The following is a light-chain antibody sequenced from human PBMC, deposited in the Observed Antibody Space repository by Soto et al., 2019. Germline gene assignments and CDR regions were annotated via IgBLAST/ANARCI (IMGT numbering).Light chain of an antibody. V-gene: IGKV3-15*01. CDR1: QSVSSN. CDR2: GAS. CDR3: QQYNNWPRT. Sequence: EIVMTQSPATLSVSPGERATLSCRASQSVSSNLAWYQQKPGQAPRLLIYGASTRATGIPARFSGSGSGTESTLTISSLQSEDFPVYYCQQYNNWPRTFGQGTKVLIK. J-gene: IGKJ1*01.